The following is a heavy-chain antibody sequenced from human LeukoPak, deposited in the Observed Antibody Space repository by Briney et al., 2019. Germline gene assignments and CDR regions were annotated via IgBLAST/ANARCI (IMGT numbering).Heavy chain of an antibody. Sequence: QSGGSLRLSCAASGFTFSSYAMHWVRQAPGKGLEWVAVISYDGSNKYYADSVKGRFTISRDNSKNTLYLQMNSLRAEDTAVYYCAREGVRPWIQLWLQGGDYYYYGMDVWGKGTTVTVSS. CDR1: GFTFSSYA. CDR3: AREGVRPWIQLWLQGGDYYYYGMDV. J-gene: IGHJ6*04. D-gene: IGHD5-18*01. CDR2: ISYDGSNK. V-gene: IGHV3-30-3*01.